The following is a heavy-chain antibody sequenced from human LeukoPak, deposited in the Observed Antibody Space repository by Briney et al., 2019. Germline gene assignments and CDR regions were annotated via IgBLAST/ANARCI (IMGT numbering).Heavy chain of an antibody. CDR2: IHYSGST. D-gene: IGHD2-8*01. CDR3: GCMLNGYFDY. CDR1: VGSISSSSYY. J-gene: IGHJ4*02. V-gene: IGHV4-39*01. Sequence: PSGTLSLTCTVSVGSISSSSYYWGWIRQSPGKGLEWIRNIHYSGSTQYDPPLKSRVTISVDTPKNQFSLKLSSLTPPETACDYRGCMLNGYFDYWGPGTLVTVS.